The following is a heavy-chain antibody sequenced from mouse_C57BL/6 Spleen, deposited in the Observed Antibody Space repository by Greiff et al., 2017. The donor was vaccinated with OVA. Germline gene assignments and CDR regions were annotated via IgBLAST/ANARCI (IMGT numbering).Heavy chain of an antibody. Sequence: VHLVESGAELVKPGASVKISCKASGYAFSSSWMNWVKQRPGKGLEWIGRIYPGDGGTNYNEKFKGKATLTADKSSSTAYMQLSSLTSEDSAVYVCARGDSYGSSYSWFAYWGQGTLVTVSA. CDR1: GYAFSSSW. CDR3: ARGDSYGSSYSWFAY. CDR2: IYPGDGGT. V-gene: IGHV1-82*01. J-gene: IGHJ3*01. D-gene: IGHD1-1*01.